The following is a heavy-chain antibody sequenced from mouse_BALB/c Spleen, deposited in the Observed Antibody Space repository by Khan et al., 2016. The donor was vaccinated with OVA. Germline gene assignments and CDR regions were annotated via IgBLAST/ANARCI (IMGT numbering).Heavy chain of an antibody. Sequence: QVQLKESGPGLVAPSQSLSITCTVSGFSLTSFGVYWVRQPPGKGLEWLGVIWADGSTNYNSALMSRLSISKDNSKSQVSLKMNSLQTDDTAVYYCARDGYFFDYWGQGTALTVSS. V-gene: IGHV2-9*02. CDR3: ARDGYFFDY. CDR2: IWADGST. J-gene: IGHJ2*01. CDR1: GFSLTSFG. D-gene: IGHD2-2*01.